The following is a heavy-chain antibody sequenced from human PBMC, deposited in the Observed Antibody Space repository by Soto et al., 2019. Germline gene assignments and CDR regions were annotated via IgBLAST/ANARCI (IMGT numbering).Heavy chain of an antibody. J-gene: IGHJ5*02. CDR3: AREKFSNYFDP. Sequence: QVQLVQSGAEVKKPGSSVKVSCKSSGGTFNSYRISWVRQARGQGLEWMGGLIPIFGTPNYAKKFQGRLTITADGSTSTVYMELSSLRSEDTAMYYCAREKFSNYFDPWGQGSLVTVSS. D-gene: IGHD4-4*01. CDR2: LIPIFGTP. CDR1: GGTFNSYR. V-gene: IGHV1-69*01.